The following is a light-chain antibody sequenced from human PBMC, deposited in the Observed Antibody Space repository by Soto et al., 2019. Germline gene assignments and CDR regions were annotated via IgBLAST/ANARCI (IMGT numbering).Light chain of an antibody. CDR2: AAS. CDR1: QSISSY. CDR3: QQSYSTPLT. J-gene: IGKJ4*01. Sequence: DIQMTQSPSTLSASVGDRVSITCPASQSISSYLNWYQQKPGKAPKLLIYAASILQSGVPSRFSGSGSGTDFTLTISSLQPEDFATYYCQQSYSTPLTFGGGTKVDIK. V-gene: IGKV1-39*01.